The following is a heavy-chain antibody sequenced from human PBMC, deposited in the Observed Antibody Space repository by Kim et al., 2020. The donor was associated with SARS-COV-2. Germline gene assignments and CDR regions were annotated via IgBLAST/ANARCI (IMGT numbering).Heavy chain of an antibody. CDR3: ARDARRIAAAGKGYYGMDV. CDR1: GYTFTGYY. V-gene: IGHV1-2*05. D-gene: IGHD6-13*01. Sequence: ASVKVSCKASGYTFTGYYMHWVRQAPGQGLEWMGRINPNSGGTNYAQKFQGRVTMTRDTSISTAYMELSRLRSDDTVVYYCARDARRIAAAGKGYYGMDVWGQGTTVTVSS. J-gene: IGHJ6*02. CDR2: INPNSGGT.